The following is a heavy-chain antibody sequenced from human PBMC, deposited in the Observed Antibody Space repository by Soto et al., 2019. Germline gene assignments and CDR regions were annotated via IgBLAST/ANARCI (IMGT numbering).Heavy chain of an antibody. V-gene: IGHV3-33*01. Sequence: GGSLRLSCAASGFTFSSYGMHWVRQAPGKGLEWVAVIWYDGSNKYYADSVKGRFTISRDNSKNTLYLQMNSLRAEDTAVYYCARDPILFRTHFDPWGQGTLVTVSS. CDR2: IWYDGSNK. J-gene: IGHJ5*02. D-gene: IGHD2-21*01. CDR3: ARDPILFRTHFDP. CDR1: GFTFSSYG.